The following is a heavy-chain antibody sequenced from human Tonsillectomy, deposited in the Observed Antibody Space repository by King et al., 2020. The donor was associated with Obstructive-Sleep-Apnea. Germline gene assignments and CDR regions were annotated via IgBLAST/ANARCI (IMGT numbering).Heavy chain of an antibody. V-gene: IGHV4-38-2*02. D-gene: IGHD3-22*01. CDR1: GYSISSGYY. CDR3: ARDYYYDSSGYYVDY. Sequence: VPLQESGPGLVKPSETLSLTCTVSGYSISSGYYWGWIRQPPGKGLEGIGSIYHSGSTYYNPSLKSRVTISVDTSKNQFSWKLSSVTAADTAVYYCARDYYYDSSGYYVDYWGQGTLVTVSS. J-gene: IGHJ4*02. CDR2: IYHSGST.